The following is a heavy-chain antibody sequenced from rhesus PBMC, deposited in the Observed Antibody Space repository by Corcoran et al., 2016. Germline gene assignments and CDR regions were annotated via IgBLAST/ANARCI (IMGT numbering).Heavy chain of an antibody. J-gene: IGHJ4*01. V-gene: IGHV1-180*01. CDR3: TREGYRKTFDY. Sequence: QVQLVQSGADIKQPGASVKLSCKASGYSLTTHYIHWVRRAPGQGLQWIGLISPYNGNTAYAQNFQGRVTISTDTPTSTAYMELISLRSEDTAVYYCTREGYRKTFDYWGQGVLVTVSS. CDR1: GYSLTTHY. CDR2: ISPYNGNT. D-gene: IGHD5-42*01.